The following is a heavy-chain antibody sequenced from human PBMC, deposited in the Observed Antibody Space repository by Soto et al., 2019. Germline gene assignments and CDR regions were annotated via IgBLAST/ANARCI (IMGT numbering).Heavy chain of an antibody. V-gene: IGHV4-39*01. CDR3: ARRPKRGSYSWCFDY. CDR2: VYYSGSA. J-gene: IGHJ4*02. Sequence: QLQLQESGPGLVKASETLSLTCTVSGGSISSNAYYWGWIRQPPGKGLEWIGSVYYSGSANYNPSLKSRLTMSVDTSKNQFSLKLISVTAAYTAVYYCARRPKRGSYSWCFDYWGQGTLVTVSS. D-gene: IGHD1-26*01. CDR1: GGSISSNAYY.